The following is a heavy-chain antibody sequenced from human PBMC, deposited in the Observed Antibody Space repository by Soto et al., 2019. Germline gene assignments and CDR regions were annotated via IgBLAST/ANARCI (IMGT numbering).Heavy chain of an antibody. CDR1: GFTFTKYA. CDR2: VTNNGGAT. J-gene: IGHJ2*01. V-gene: IGHV3-23*01. Sequence: GGSLRLSCAASGFTFTKYAMGWVRQAPGLGLDWVSSVTNNGGATFYADSVKGRFAISRDNSRGTLFLQINSLRADDTAIYYCATAGLDTSGRYAEWYFDLWGRDTLVTVSS. D-gene: IGHD6-25*01. CDR3: ATAGLDTSGRYAEWYFDL.